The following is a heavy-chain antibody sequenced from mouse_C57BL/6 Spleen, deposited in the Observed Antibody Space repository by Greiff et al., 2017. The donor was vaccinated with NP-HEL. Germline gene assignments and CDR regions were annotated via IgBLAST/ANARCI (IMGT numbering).Heavy chain of an antibody. Sequence: QVQLKQPGAELVKPGASVKLSCKASGYTFTSYWMQWVKQRPGQGLEWIGEIDPSDSYTNYNQKFKGKATLTVDTSSSTAYMQLSSLTSEDSAVYYCARWQLGRRWYFDVWGTGTTVTVSS. D-gene: IGHD4-1*02. V-gene: IGHV1-50*01. CDR3: ARWQLGRRWYFDV. CDR2: IDPSDSYT. J-gene: IGHJ1*03. CDR1: GYTFTSYW.